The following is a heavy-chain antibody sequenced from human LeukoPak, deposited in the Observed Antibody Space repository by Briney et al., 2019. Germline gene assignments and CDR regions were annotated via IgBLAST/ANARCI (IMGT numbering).Heavy chain of an antibody. CDR2: ISAYNGNT. CDR3: ARGPPVLRYFDWLLNYYYYYMDV. V-gene: IGHV1-18*01. J-gene: IGHJ6*03. D-gene: IGHD3-9*01. CDR1: GYTFTSYG. Sequence: ASVKVSCRASGYTFTSYGISWVRQAPGQGLEWMGWISAYNGNTNYAQKLQGRVTMTTDTSTSTAYMELRSLRSDDTAVYYCARGPPVLRYFDWLLNYYYYYMDVWGKGTTVTISS.